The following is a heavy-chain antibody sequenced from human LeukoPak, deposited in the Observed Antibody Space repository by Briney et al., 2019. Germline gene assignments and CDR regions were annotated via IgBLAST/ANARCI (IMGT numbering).Heavy chain of an antibody. CDR1: GGSISSGGYY. J-gene: IGHJ4*02. CDR2: IYYSGST. Sequence: SQTLSLTCTVSGGSISSGGYYWSWIRQHPGKGLEWIGYIYYSGSTYYNPSLKSRVTKLVDTSKNQFSLKLRSVTAADTAVYFCARTRSSWYRGGFDYWGQGTLVTVSS. D-gene: IGHD6-13*01. V-gene: IGHV4-31*03. CDR3: ARTRSSWYRGGFDY.